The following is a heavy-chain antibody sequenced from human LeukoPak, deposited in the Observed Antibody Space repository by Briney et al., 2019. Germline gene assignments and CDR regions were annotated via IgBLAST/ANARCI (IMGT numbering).Heavy chain of an antibody. D-gene: IGHD6-19*01. Sequence: SETLSLTCAVYGGSFSGYYWSWIRQPPGKGLEWIGEINHSGSTNYNPSLKSRVTISVDTPKNQFSLKLSSVTAADTAVYYCARVGLNRGAQWLVSDYWGQGTLVTVSS. CDR3: ARVGLNRGAQWLVSDY. CDR2: INHSGST. CDR1: GGSFSGYY. J-gene: IGHJ4*02. V-gene: IGHV4-34*01.